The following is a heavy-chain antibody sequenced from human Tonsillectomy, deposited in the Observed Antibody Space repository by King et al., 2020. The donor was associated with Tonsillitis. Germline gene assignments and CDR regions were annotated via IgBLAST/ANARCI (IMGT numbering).Heavy chain of an antibody. CDR1: GYTFTTYA. J-gene: IGHJ3*02. CDR3: ARGGYCSTPSCSGAFCI. D-gene: IGHD2-2*01. CDR2: INAGNGNT. Sequence: QLVQSGAEVKKPGASVKVSCKASGYTFTTYAMHWVRQAPGQRLEWMGWINAGNGNTKYSQKFQGRVTITRDTSASTAYMELSSLRSEDTAVYYCARGGYCSTPSCSGAFCIRGQGTMVTVSS. V-gene: IGHV1-3*01.